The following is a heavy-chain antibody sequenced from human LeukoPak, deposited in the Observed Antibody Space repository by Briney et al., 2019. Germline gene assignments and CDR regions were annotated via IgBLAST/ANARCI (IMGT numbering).Heavy chain of an antibody. CDR3: ARGGVLRFLVWSPHTSPDY. Sequence: GGSLRLSCADSGFTFSSYAMHWVRQAPGKGLEWVAVISYDGSNKYYADSVKGRFTISRDNSKNTLYLQMNSLRAEDTAVYYCARGGVLRFLVWSPHTSPDYWGQGTLVTASS. V-gene: IGHV3-30*04. CDR2: ISYDGSNK. J-gene: IGHJ4*02. D-gene: IGHD3-3*01. CDR1: GFTFSSYA.